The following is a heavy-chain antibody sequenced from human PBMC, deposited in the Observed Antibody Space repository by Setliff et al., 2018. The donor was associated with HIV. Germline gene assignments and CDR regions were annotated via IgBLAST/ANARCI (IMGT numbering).Heavy chain of an antibody. J-gene: IGHJ4*02. CDR1: GGSISSYH. V-gene: IGHV4-59*01. Sequence: SETLSLTCTVSGGSISSYHWSWIRQPPGKGLEWIGYIYDRGSTNYNPSLKSRVTISADTSKSQLSLRLNSVTAADTAVYYCTRDPTYYDFWSGLIDYWGQGTLVT. D-gene: IGHD3-3*01. CDR2: IYDRGST. CDR3: TRDPTYYDFWSGLIDY.